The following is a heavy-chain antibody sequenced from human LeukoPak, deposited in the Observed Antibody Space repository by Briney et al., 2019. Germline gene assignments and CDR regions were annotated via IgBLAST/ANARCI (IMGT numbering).Heavy chain of an antibody. CDR2: IYGSGIT. CDR3: ARLKFYDSTGYSPGYYMDV. CDR1: GGSIISNY. J-gene: IGHJ6*03. Sequence: SETLSLTCTVSGGSIISNYWGWIRQSAATGLEWIGRIYGSGITDYNPSLKSRVTMSLDTSRKQFSLRLTSVTAADTAVYYCARLKFYDSTGYSPGYYMDVWGKGTTVSVFS. D-gene: IGHD3-22*01. V-gene: IGHV4-4*07.